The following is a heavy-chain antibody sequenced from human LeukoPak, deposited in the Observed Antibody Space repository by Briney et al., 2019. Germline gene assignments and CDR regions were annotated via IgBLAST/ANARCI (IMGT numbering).Heavy chain of an antibody. CDR3: ARVLVVTVGNYFDY. CDR2: ISSSGSTI. CDR1: GFTFSDYY. D-gene: IGHD4-23*01. J-gene: IGHJ4*02. V-gene: IGHV3-11*01. Sequence: KTGGSLRLSCAASGFTFSDYYMSWIRQAPGKGLEWVSYISSSGSTIYYADSVKGRFTISRDNAKNSLFLQMNSLRAEDTAVYYCARVLVVTVGNYFDYWGQGTLVTVSS.